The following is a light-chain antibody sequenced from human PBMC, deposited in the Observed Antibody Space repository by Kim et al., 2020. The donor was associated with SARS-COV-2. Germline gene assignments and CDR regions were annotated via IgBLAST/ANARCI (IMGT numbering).Light chain of an antibody. CDR3: TSYTSSRTVV. J-gene: IGLJ2*01. CDR2: DVS. Sequence: QSALTQPASVSGSPGQSITISCTGTSSDVGGYNYVSWYQQHPGKAPKLMIYDVSYRPSGLSNRFPGSKSGNTASLTISGLQAEDEADYYCTSYTSSRTVVFGGGTQLTVL. CDR1: SSDVGGYNY. V-gene: IGLV2-14*03.